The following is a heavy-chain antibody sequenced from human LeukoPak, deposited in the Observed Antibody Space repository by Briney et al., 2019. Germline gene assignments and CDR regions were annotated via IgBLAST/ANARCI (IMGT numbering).Heavy chain of an antibody. CDR3: ARGDCSGGSCYLFDY. CDR1: GGSISSSSYY. V-gene: IGHV4-39*01. J-gene: IGHJ4*02. Sequence: SGTLSLTCTVSGGSISSSSYYWGWIRQPPGKGLEWIGSIYYSGSTYYNPSLKSRVTISVDTSKNQFSLKLSSVTAADTAVYYCARGDCSGGSCYLFDYWGQGALVTVSS. D-gene: IGHD2-15*01. CDR2: IYYSGST.